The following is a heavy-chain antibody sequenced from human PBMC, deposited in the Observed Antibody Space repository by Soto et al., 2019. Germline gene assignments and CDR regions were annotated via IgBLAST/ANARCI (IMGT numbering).Heavy chain of an antibody. Sequence: ASVKVSCKASGGTFSSYTISWVRQAPGQGLEWMGRIIPILGIANYAQKFQGRVTITADKSTSTAYMELSSLRSEDTAVYYCARDQCSGGSCTFSYWGQGTLVTVSS. D-gene: IGHD2-15*01. V-gene: IGHV1-69*04. CDR2: IIPILGIA. CDR3: ARDQCSGGSCTFSY. CDR1: GGTFSSYT. J-gene: IGHJ4*02.